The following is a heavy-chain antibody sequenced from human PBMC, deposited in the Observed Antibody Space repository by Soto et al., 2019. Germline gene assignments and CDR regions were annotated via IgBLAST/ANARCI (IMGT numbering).Heavy chain of an antibody. D-gene: IGHD6-19*01. Sequence: QVQLVQSGAEVKKPGASVKVSCKASGYTFTSYAMHWVRQAPGQRLEWMGWINAGNGNTKYSQKFQGRVTITRDTSASTAYMERSSLRSEDTAVYSCAIGDSSGWDHYWGQGTLVTVSS. J-gene: IGHJ4*02. CDR1: GYTFTSYA. CDR2: INAGNGNT. CDR3: AIGDSSGWDHY. V-gene: IGHV1-3*01.